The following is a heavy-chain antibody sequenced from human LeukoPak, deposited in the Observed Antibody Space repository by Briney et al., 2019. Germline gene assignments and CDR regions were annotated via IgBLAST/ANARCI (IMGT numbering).Heavy chain of an antibody. CDR3: ARGGHSYGYVPTDY. CDR2: IIPIFGTA. J-gene: IGHJ4*02. D-gene: IGHD5-18*01. CDR1: GGTFSSYA. V-gene: IGHV1-69*13. Sequence: GASVKVSCKASGGTFSSYAISWVRQAPGQGLEWMGGIIPIFGTANYAQKFQGRVTITADESTSTAYMELSSLRSEDTAVYYCARGGHSYGYVPTDYWGQGTLVTVSS.